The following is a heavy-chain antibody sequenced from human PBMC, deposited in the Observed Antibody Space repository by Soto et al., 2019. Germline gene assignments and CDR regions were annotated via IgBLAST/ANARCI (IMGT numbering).Heavy chain of an antibody. J-gene: IGHJ1*01. V-gene: IGHV4-61*01. D-gene: IGHD6-13*01. CDR2: IYYSGST. CDR3: ARRHIAAAGAEYFQH. CDR1: GGSVSSGSYY. Sequence: SETLSLTCTVSGGSVSSGSYYWSWIRQPPGKGLEWIGYIYYSGSTNYNPSLKSRVTISVDTSKNQFSLKLSSVTAADTAVYYCARRHIAAAGAEYFQHWGQGTLVTVSS.